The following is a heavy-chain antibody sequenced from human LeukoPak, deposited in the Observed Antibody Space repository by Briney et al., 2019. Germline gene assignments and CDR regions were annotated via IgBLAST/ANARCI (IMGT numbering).Heavy chain of an antibody. J-gene: IGHJ4*02. CDR3: ARDQGGSYYSDY. Sequence: PGGSLRLSCAASGFTFSTYTMNWVRQAPGKGLEWVSSISGSSDYIFYADSVKGRFTISRDNAKNSLYLQMNSLRAEDTAVYYCARDQGGSYYSDYWGQGTLVTVSS. CDR2: ISGSSDYI. D-gene: IGHD1-26*01. V-gene: IGHV3-21*01. CDR1: GFTFSTYT.